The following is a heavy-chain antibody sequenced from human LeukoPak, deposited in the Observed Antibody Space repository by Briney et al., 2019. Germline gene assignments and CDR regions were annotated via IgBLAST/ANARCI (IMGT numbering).Heavy chain of an antibody. CDR1: GFTFDDHA. V-gene: IGHV3-9*01. CDR3: AKDNSDYYDSSGYYVN. J-gene: IGHJ4*02. D-gene: IGHD3-22*01. Sequence: PGRSLRLSCAASGFTFDDHAMHWVRQAPGKGLEWVSGISWDSGSIDYADSVKGRFTISRDNAKNSLYLQMNSLRAEDTALYYCAKDNSDYYDSSGYYVNWGQGTLVTVSS. CDR2: ISWDSGSI.